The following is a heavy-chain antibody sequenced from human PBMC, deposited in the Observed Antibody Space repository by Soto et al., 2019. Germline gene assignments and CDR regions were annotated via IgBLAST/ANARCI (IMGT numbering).Heavy chain of an antibody. J-gene: IGHJ4*02. D-gene: IGHD6-19*01. CDR2: ISPNSGDT. Sequence: GASVKVSCKASGYSFTGYQMYWVRQAPGQGLEWMGWISPNSGDTNYAQKFQGRVTVTSETSIRTVYMELSRLRSDDTAVYYCALPISVTDTFDYWGQGTMVTVYS. CDR1: GYSFTGYQ. V-gene: IGHV1-2*02. CDR3: ALPISVTDTFDY.